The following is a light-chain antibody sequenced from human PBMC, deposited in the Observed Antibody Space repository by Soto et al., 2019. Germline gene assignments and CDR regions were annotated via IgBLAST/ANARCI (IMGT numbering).Light chain of an antibody. V-gene: IGLV2-14*01. CDR1: SSDVGGYNH. CDR2: EVS. CDR3: SSYTSSDTWV. Sequence: QSALTQPASVSGSPGQSITISCTGASSDVGGYNHVSWYQHHPGKAPKLIIYEVSNRPSGVSNRFSGSKSGNTASLTISGLQAEDEADYYCSSYTSSDTWVFGGGTKLTVL. J-gene: IGLJ3*02.